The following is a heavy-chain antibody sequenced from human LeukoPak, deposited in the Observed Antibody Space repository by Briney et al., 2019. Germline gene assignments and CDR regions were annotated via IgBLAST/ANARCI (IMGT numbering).Heavy chain of an antibody. CDR3: ARGRGTVEDIVVVVADHFDY. J-gene: IGHJ4*02. D-gene: IGHD2-15*01. CDR2: IYYSGST. V-gene: IGHV4-31*03. Sequence: PSETLSLTCTVSGGSISSGGYYWSWIRQHQGKGLEWIGYIYYSGSTYYNPSLKSRVTISVDTSKNQFSLKLSSVTAADTAVYYCARGRGTVEDIVVVVADHFDYWGQGTLVTVSS. CDR1: GGSISSGGYY.